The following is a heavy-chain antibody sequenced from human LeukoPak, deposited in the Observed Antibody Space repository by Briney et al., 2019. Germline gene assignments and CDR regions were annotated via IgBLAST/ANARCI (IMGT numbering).Heavy chain of an antibody. D-gene: IGHD1-26*01. CDR1: GYTFTSYD. J-gene: IGHJ6*02. CDR2: MNPNSGNT. V-gene: IGHV1-8*01. CDR3: ARSSSISGSYYYYGMDV. Sequence: ASVKVSCKASGYTFTSYDINWVRQATGQGLEWMGWMNPNSGNTGYAQKFQGRVTMTRNTSISSAYMELSTLRSEDTAMYYCARSSSISGSYYYYGMDVWGQGTTVTVSS.